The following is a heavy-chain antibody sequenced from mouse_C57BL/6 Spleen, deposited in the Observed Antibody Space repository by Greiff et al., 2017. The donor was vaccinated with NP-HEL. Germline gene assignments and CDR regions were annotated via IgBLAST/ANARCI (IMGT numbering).Heavy chain of an antibody. V-gene: IGHV5-4*01. CDR2: ISDGGSYT. Sequence: EVQLVESGGGLVKPGGSLKLSCAASGFTFSSYAMSWVRQTPEKRLEWVATISDGGSYTYYPDNVKGRFTISRDNAKNNLYLQMSHLKSEDTAMYYCARDDGYPGTGFAYWGQGTLVTVSA. CDR1: GFTFSSYA. CDR3: ARDDGYPGTGFAY. J-gene: IGHJ3*01. D-gene: IGHD2-3*01.